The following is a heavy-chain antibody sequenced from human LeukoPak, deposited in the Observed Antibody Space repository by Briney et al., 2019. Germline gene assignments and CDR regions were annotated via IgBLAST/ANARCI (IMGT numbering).Heavy chain of an antibody. CDR2: IKPDGSLI. D-gene: IGHD1-26*01. CDR1: GFTLSSYW. CDR3: AKWELYSGFYYIDY. Sequence: PGGSLRLSCAASGFTLSSYWMTWVRQGPGKGLEWVANIKPDGSLIYYVDSVKGRFTISRDNAKNSLYLQMNSLRAEDTAVYYCAKWELYSGFYYIDYWGQGTLATVSS. J-gene: IGHJ4*02. V-gene: IGHV3-7*01.